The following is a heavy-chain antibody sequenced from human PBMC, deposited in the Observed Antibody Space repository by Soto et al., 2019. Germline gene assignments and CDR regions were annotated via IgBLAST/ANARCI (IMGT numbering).Heavy chain of an antibody. D-gene: IGHD2-21*02. CDR3: ARDILYFGGDCYEDTFDI. V-gene: IGHV1-18*01. J-gene: IGHJ3*02. Sequence: QVQRVQSGVEVKKPGASVKVSCKASGYTFTSYGVSWVRQAPGQGLEWMGWISAYKGETNYAQKLRGRVTMTTDTFMNTVYMELRSLRSDDTAVYYCARDILYFGGDCYEDTFDIWGQGTMVTVSS. CDR2: ISAYKGET. CDR1: GYTFTSYG.